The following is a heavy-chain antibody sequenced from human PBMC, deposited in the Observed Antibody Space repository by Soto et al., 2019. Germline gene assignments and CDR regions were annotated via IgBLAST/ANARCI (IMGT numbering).Heavy chain of an antibody. Sequence: GGSLRLSCAASGFAFTTYAMTWIRQAPGKGLEWVSSISNNGGRTFYSDSVKGRFTVSRDNFAVYLRMNSLRAEDTAVHYCARENITMVPYGMDVWGQGTTVTVSS. CDR2: ISNNGGRT. D-gene: IGHD3-10*01. CDR3: ARENITMVPYGMDV. CDR1: GFAFTTYA. J-gene: IGHJ6*02. V-gene: IGHV3-23*01.